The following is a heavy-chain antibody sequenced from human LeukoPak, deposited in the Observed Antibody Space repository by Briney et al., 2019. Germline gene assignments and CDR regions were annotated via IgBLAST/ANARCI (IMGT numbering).Heavy chain of an antibody. D-gene: IGHD4-17*01. CDR3: ARVIWTTVSRRPPTDLYFDL. J-gene: IGHJ2*01. V-gene: IGHV4-34*01. CDR1: GGSFSGYY. CDR2: INHSGST. Sequence: SETLSLTCGVYGGSFSGYYWSWIRQPPGKGLEWIGEINHSGSTNDNPPLKNRVTLSVDTSKNQFSLKLTSVIAADTALYYCARVIWTTVSRRPPTDLYFDLWGRGTLVTVSS.